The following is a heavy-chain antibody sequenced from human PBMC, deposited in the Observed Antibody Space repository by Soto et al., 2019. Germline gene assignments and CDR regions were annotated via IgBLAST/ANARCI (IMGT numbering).Heavy chain of an antibody. CDR2: IYYSGST. V-gene: IGHV4-31*03. D-gene: IGHD3-16*02. CDR1: GGSISSGGYY. CDR3: ARERLLHLGELSFPQFDI. J-gene: IGHJ3*02. Sequence: PSETLSLTCTVSGGSISSGGYYWSWIRQHPGKGLEWIGYIYYSGSTYYNPSLKSRVTISVDTSKNQFSLKLSSVTAADTAVYYCARERLLHLGELSFPQFDIWGQGTMVTLSS.